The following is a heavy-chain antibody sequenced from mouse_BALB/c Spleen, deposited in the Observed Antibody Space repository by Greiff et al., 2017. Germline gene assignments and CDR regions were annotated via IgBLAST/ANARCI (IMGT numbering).Heavy chain of an antibody. J-gene: IGHJ4*01. V-gene: IGHV1-4*01. CDR3: AREVRPYYYAMDY. CDR2: INPSSGYT. D-gene: IGHD2-14*01. CDR1: GYTFTSYT. Sequence: QVHVKQSGAELARPGASVKMSCKASGYTFTSYTMHWVKQRPGQGLEWIGYINPSSGYTNYNQKFKDKATLTADKSSSTAYMQLSSLTSEDSAVYYCAREVRPYYYAMDYWGQGTSVTVSS.